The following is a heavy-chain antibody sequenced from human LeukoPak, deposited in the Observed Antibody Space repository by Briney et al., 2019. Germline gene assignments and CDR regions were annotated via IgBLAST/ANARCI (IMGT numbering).Heavy chain of an antibody. D-gene: IGHD5-18*01. V-gene: IGHV4-34*01. Sequence: KPSETLSLTCAVYGGSFSGYYWSWIRQPPGKGLEWIGEINHSGSTNYNPSLKSRVTTSVDTSKNQFSLKLSSVTAADTAVYYCARGRGYNAFDIWGQGTMVTVSS. J-gene: IGHJ3*02. CDR1: GGSFSGYY. CDR3: ARGRGYNAFDI. CDR2: INHSGST.